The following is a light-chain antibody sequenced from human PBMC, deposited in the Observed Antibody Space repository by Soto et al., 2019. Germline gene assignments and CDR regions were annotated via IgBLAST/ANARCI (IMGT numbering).Light chain of an antibody. CDR1: QTITTNY. J-gene: IGKJ3*01. CDR3: QQYVRA. CDR2: GAS. Sequence: EIVLTQSPGTLSLSPGERATLSCRASQTITTNYLVWYQQKPGQAPRLLIYGASRRATGIPARFSGSGSGTDFTLTISRLEPEDFAVYYCQQYVRAFXHRTRVDIK. V-gene: IGKV3-20*01.